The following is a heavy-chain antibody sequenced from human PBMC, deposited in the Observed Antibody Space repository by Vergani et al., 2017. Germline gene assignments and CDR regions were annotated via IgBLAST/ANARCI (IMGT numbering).Heavy chain of an antibody. J-gene: IGHJ6*02. CDR2: IYHSGST. D-gene: IGHD2-15*01. CDR1: GYSISSGYY. CDR3: ARQGVVAADYYSGMDV. Sequence: QVQLQESGPGLVKPSETLSLTCAVSGYSISSGYYWGWIRQPPGKGLEWIGSIYHSGSTYYNPSLKSRVTISVDTSKNQFSLKLSSVTAADTAVYYCARQGVVAADYYSGMDVWGQGTTVTVSS. V-gene: IGHV4-38-2*01.